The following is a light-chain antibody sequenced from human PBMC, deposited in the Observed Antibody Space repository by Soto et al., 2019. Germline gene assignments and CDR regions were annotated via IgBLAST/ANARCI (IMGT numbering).Light chain of an antibody. CDR2: AAS. V-gene: IGKV1-8*01. CDR1: QGIANY. J-gene: IGKJ5*01. CDR3: QQYGSSPIT. Sequence: AIRMTQSPSSLSASVGDGVTITCRASQGIANYFAWYQQKPGKAPKLLIYAASTLQSGVPSRFSGSGSGTDFTLTISRLEPEDFAVYYCQQYGSSPITFGQGTRLEI.